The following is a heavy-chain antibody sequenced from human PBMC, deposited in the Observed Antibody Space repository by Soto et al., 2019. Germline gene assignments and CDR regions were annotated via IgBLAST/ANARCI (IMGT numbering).Heavy chain of an antibody. CDR2: IEQDGGEK. Sequence: GGSLRLSCAASGFSFSSHWMTWVRQAPGKGLEWVANIEQDGGEKYYVDSVKGRFTISRDNAKNSLYLQMNSLRAEDTAVYYCATHGGIAAAGKVLDYWGQGT. CDR1: GFSFSSHW. D-gene: IGHD6-13*01. V-gene: IGHV3-7*02. J-gene: IGHJ4*02. CDR3: ATHGGIAAAGKVLDY.